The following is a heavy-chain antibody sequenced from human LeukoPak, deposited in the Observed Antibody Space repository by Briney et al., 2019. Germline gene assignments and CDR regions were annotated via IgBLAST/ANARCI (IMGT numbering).Heavy chain of an antibody. J-gene: IGHJ1*01. CDR3: ARRDCSGGSCYFQP. Sequence: SETLSLTCTVSGRSVSSSSHYWNWIRQPPGKGLEWIGSIYYSGSTNYNPSLQSRVTISVDTSKNQFSLRLSSVTAADTAMYYCARRDCSGGSCYFQPWGQGTLVTVSS. D-gene: IGHD2-15*01. CDR2: IYYSGST. V-gene: IGHV4-39*01. CDR1: GRSVSSSSHY.